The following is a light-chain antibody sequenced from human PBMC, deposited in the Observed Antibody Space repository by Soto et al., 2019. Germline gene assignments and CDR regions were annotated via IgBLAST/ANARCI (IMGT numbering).Light chain of an antibody. Sequence: DIQITQSPSSLSTSVGDRVTITCRTSQSVSTYLNWYQQRPGKAPKLLIYAASSLESGVPSRFSGSGSGTDFTLTISSLQPEDFATYYCQEGSTLLTFGGGTRLEIK. V-gene: IGKV1-39*01. CDR3: QEGSTLLT. CDR1: QSVSTY. J-gene: IGKJ4*01. CDR2: AAS.